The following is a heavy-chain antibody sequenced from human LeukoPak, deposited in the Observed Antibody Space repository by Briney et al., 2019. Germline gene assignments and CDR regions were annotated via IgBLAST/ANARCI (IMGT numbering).Heavy chain of an antibody. CDR3: AKTYGSGSYYKGNWFDP. J-gene: IGHJ5*02. V-gene: IGHV4-59*01. Sequence: SETLSLTCTVSGGSISSYYWSWIRQPPGKGLEWIGYIYYSGSTNYNPSLKSRVTISVDTSKNQFSLKLSSVTAADTAVYYCAKTYGSGSYYKGNWFDPWGQGTLVTVSS. D-gene: IGHD3-10*01. CDR2: IYYSGST. CDR1: GGSISSYY.